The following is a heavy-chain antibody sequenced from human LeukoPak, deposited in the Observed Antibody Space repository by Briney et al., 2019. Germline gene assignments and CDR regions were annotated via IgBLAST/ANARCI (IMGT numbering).Heavy chain of an antibody. V-gene: IGHV4-59*08. J-gene: IGHJ4*02. D-gene: IGHD1-26*01. CDR1: GGSISSYY. CDR2: IYYSGST. CDR3: ARGSYRFDY. Sequence: PETLSLTCTVSGGSISSYYWSWIRQPPGKGLEWIGYIYYSGSTNYNPSLKSRVTISVDTSKNQFSLKLSSVTAADTAVYYCARGSYRFDYWGQGTLVTVSS.